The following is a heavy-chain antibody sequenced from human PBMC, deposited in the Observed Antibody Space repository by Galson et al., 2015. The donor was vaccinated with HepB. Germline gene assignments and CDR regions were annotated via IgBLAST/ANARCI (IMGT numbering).Heavy chain of an antibody. V-gene: IGHV1-69*13. CDR1: GDTLRRSA. CDR2: IIPMPGTT. D-gene: IGHD3-10*01. CDR3: ASSGRLTTDNWFDP. J-gene: IGHJ5*02. Sequence: SVKVSCKASGDTLRRSAISWVRQAPGQGLEWMGGIIPMPGTTNYIQKFQGRVTITADESTGTAYMELFSLRSEDTAVYYCASSGRLTTDNWFDPWGQGTLVSVSS.